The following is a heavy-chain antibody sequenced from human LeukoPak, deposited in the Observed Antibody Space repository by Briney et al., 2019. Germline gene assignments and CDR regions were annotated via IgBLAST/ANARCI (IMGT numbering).Heavy chain of an antibody. CDR1: GGSISGDH. CDR2: VYYSGNT. J-gene: IGHJ3*02. V-gene: IGHV4-59*08. CDR3: ARRNDFGI. Sequence: SETLSLTCTVSGGSISGDHWNWIRQPPGKGLEWIGYVYYSGNTNYNPSLKSRATISIDTSKNQFAMKLSSVTAADAAVYYCARRNDFGIGGKGTMVTVSS.